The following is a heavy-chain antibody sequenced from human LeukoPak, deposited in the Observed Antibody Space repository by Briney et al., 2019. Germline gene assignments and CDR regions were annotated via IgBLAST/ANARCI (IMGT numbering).Heavy chain of an antibody. CDR1: GFTFSSYA. CDR2: ISYDGSNK. Sequence: GGSLRLSCAASGFTFSSYAMHWVRQAPGKGLEWVAVISYDGSNKYYADSVKGRFTISRDNSKNTLYLQMNSLRAEDTAVYYCAREKYYYDSSGYYHYWGQGTLVTVSS. D-gene: IGHD3-22*01. CDR3: AREKYYYDSSGYYHY. J-gene: IGHJ4*02. V-gene: IGHV3-30-3*01.